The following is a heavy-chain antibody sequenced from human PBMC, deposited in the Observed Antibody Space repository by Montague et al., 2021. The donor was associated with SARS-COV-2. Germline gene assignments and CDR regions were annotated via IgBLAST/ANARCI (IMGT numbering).Heavy chain of an antibody. V-gene: IGHV4-39*07. Sequence: SETLSLTCSVSGGPISRSRYYWGWIRQPPGKGLEWVGNIYHAGSTYYNPSLKSRATIFVDTSNSQFSLKLTSVTAADTAVYYCARQLRYYGWRADYWGQGTLVSVSS. J-gene: IGHJ4*02. CDR2: IYHAGST. CDR1: GGPISRSRYY. CDR3: ARQLRYYGWRADY. D-gene: IGHD3-9*01.